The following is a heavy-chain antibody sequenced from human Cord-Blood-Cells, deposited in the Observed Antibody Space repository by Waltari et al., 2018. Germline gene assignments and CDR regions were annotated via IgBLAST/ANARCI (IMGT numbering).Heavy chain of an antibody. Sequence: QVQLVQSGAEVTKPGASVKVSCKASGYTFTSYAMHWVRQAPGQRLEWMGWINAGNGNTKYSQKFQGRVTITRDTSASTAYMELSSLRSEDTAVYYCARGKVISGSYYFDYWGQGTLVTVSS. J-gene: IGHJ4*02. V-gene: IGHV1-3*01. D-gene: IGHD1-26*01. CDR3: ARGKVISGSYYFDY. CDR2: INAGNGNT. CDR1: GYTFTSYA.